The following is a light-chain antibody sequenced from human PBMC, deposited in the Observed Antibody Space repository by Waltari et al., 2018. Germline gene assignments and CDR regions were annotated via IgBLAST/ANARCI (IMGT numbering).Light chain of an antibody. Sequence: QSVLTQPPSASGTPGQRVPISCSGRTPNIGGNTVAWYQQVPGAAPKLLIYIDNERPSGVPDRFSGSKSGTSASLAISGLQSEDEALYYCAAWDDSLSGVVFGGGTKLTVL. CDR2: IDN. V-gene: IGLV1-44*01. CDR3: AAWDDSLSGVV. J-gene: IGLJ2*01. CDR1: TPNIGGNT.